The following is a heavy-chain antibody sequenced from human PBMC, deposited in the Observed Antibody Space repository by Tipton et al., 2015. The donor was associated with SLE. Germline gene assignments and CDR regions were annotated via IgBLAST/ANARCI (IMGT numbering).Heavy chain of an antibody. CDR2: IQSGEST. D-gene: IGHD3-3*01. CDR1: GGSISSYY. Sequence: TLSLTCTVSGGSISSYYWSWIRQPPGKGLEWIGSIQSGESTYYNPSLKSRVTISVDTSKNQFSLKLSSVTAADTAVYYCARGYDFRSEWDYWGQGTLLTVSS. CDR3: ARGYDFRSEWDY. V-gene: IGHV4-4*08. J-gene: IGHJ4*02.